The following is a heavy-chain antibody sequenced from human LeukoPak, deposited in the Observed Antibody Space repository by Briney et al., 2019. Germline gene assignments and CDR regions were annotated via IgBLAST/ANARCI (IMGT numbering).Heavy chain of an antibody. CDR2: TYYRSKWYN. Sequence: SQTLSLTCAISGDSVSSNSAAWNWIRQSPSRGLEWLGRTYYRSKWYNDYAVSVKSRITINPDTSKNQFSLQLNSVTPEDTAVYYCARTLDYSSGWYEVLWFDPWGQGTLVTVSS. CDR1: GDSVSSNSAA. V-gene: IGHV6-1*01. CDR3: ARTLDYSSGWYEVLWFDP. D-gene: IGHD6-19*01. J-gene: IGHJ5*02.